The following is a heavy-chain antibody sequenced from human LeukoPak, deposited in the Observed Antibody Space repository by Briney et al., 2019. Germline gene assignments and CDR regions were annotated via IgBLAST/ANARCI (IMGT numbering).Heavy chain of an antibody. D-gene: IGHD5-12*01. CDR2: ISGSAGET. CDR3: AKDPTYYSGSYFDS. J-gene: IGHJ4*02. CDR1: GFTFSNYG. Sequence: GRSLRLSCAASGFTFSNYGMHWVRQAPGKGLEWVSTISGSAGETYYADSLKGRFTISRDNSKNTLYLQMNNLRAEDTAVYYCAKDPTYYSGSYFDSWGQGTLVTVSS. V-gene: IGHV3-23*01.